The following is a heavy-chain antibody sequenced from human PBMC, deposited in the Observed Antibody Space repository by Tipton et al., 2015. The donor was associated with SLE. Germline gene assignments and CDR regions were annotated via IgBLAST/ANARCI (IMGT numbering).Heavy chain of an antibody. CDR3: ARSLLGYCSSTSCRYYYYMDV. CDR2: INRSGGSI. J-gene: IGHJ6*03. Sequence: SLRLSCAAPGFSLDDHGMSWVRQAPGKGLEWVAGINRSGGSIYYAESVKGRFTISRDNAKTSVYLQMNSLRAEDTAVYYCARSLLGYCSSTSCRYYYYMDVWGKGTTVTVSS. CDR1: GFSLDDHG. V-gene: IGHV3-20*04. D-gene: IGHD2-2*01.